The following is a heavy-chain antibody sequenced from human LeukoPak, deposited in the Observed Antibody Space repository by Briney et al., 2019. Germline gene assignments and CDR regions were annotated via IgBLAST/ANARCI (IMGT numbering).Heavy chain of an antibody. D-gene: IGHD3/OR15-3a*01. J-gene: IGHJ4*02. CDR2: ISPSSTYI. Sequence: GGSLRLSCAASGFTFSDYTMDWVRQAPGKGLEWVSSISPSSTYIKYSDSVKGRFTISRDDAKNSLHLQMNSLRADDTAVYYCARDRDWNFDYWGQGTLVTVSS. CDR3: ARDRDWNFDY. V-gene: IGHV3-21*01. CDR1: GFTFSDYT.